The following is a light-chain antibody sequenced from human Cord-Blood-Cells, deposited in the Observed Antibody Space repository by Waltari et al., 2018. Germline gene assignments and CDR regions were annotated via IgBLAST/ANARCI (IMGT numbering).Light chain of an antibody. Sequence: DIVMTQSPDSLAVSLGERATINCKSSQSVLYSSNNKNYLAWYHQKPGQPPKLLIYWASTRESGVPDRFSDSGSGTDFTLTISSLQAEDVAVYYCQQYYSTPLTFGGGTKVEIK. V-gene: IGKV4-1*01. J-gene: IGKJ4*01. CDR2: WAS. CDR3: QQYYSTPLT. CDR1: QSVLYSSNNKNY.